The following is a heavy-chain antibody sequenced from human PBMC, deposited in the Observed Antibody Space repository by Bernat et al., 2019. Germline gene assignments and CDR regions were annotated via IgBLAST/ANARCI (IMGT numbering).Heavy chain of an antibody. CDR1: GGTFSSYA. D-gene: IGHD2-8*01. Sequence: QVQLVQSGAEVKKPGSSVKVSCKASGGTFSSYAISWVRQAPGQGLEWMGRIIPILGIANYAQKFKDKVPITGDKSTSTAYRELSSLRSEDPAVYYGAGVSAPVGHVFDSGMDVWGQGTPVTVSS. CDR2: IIPILGIA. J-gene: IGHJ6*02. CDR3: AGVSAPVGHVFDSGMDV. V-gene: IGHV1-69*04.